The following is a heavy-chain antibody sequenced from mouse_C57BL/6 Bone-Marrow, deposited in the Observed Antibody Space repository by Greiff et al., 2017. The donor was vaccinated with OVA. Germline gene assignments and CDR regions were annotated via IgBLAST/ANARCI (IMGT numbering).Heavy chain of an antibody. J-gene: IGHJ2*01. D-gene: IGHD1-1*01. CDR3: AREGLITTVVAKNY. V-gene: IGHV1-64*01. Sequence: VQLQQSGAELVKPGASVKLSCKASGYTFTSYWMHWVKQRPGQGLEWIGMIHPNSGSTNYNEKFKSKATLTVDKSSSTAYMQLSSLTSEDSAVYYCAREGLITTVVAKNYWGQGTTLTVSS. CDR2: IHPNSGST. CDR1: GYTFTSYW.